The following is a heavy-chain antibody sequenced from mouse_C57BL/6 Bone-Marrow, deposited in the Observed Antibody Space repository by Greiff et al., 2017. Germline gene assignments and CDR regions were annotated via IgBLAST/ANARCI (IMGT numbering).Heavy chain of an antibody. Sequence: VQLQQPGAELVRPGSSVKLSCKASGYTFTSYWMHWVKQRPIQGLEWIGNIDPSDSETHYNQKFKDKATLTVDKSSSTAYMQLSSLTSEDSAVYYCARSPRPWSFAYWGQGTLVTVSA. CDR2: IDPSDSET. CDR3: ARSPRPWSFAY. D-gene: IGHD1-1*02. J-gene: IGHJ3*01. CDR1: GYTFTSYW. V-gene: IGHV1-52*01.